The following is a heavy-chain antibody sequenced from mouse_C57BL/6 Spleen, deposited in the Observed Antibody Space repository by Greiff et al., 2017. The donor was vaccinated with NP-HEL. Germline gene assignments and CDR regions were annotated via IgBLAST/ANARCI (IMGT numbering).Heavy chain of an antibody. CDR3: ARVPSDDYGSSYGYFDV. CDR2: IYPGDGGT. CDR1: GYAFSSSW. J-gene: IGHJ1*03. Sequence: QVQLQQSGPELVKPGASVKISCKASGYAFSSSWMNWVKQRPGKGLEWIGRIYPGDGGTNYNGKFKGKATLTADNSSSTAYMQLSSRTSEDSAVYFCARVPSDDYGSSYGYFDVWGTGTTVTVSS. V-gene: IGHV1-82*01. D-gene: IGHD1-1*01.